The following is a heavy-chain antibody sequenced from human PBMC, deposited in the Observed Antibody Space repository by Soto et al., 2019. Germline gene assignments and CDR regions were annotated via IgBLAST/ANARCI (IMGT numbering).Heavy chain of an antibody. D-gene: IGHD3-16*02. CDR1: GFTFSSYS. CDR3: ARGGYDYVWGSYRPQRVPMGMDV. V-gene: IGHV3-48*02. Sequence: EVQLVESGGGLVQPGGSLRLSCAASGFTFSSYSMNWVRQAPGKGLEWVSYISSSSSTIYYADSVKGRFTISRDNAKNSLYLQMNSLRDEDTAVYYCARGGYDYVWGSYRPQRVPMGMDVWGQGTTVTVSS. J-gene: IGHJ6*02. CDR2: ISSSSSTI.